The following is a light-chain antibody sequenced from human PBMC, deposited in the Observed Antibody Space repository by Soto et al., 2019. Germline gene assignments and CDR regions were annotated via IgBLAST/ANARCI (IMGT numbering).Light chain of an antibody. V-gene: IGKV1-27*01. CDR3: QKYNSATVW. CDR2: AAS. CDR1: QDISNY. J-gene: IGKJ1*01. Sequence: DIKMTQSPSSLSASVGDRVTITCRASQDISNYLAWYQQKPGKAPKLVIYAASTLQSGVPSRFSGSGSGTDFTLTISSLQAEDVATYYCQKYNSATVWFGQGTKVEIK.